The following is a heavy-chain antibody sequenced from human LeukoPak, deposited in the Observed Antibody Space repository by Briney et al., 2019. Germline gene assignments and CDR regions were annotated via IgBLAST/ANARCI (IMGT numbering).Heavy chain of an antibody. Sequence: SETLSLTCTVSGASISSYYWSWIRQPAGKGLEWIGRIYTSGSTNYNPSLKSRVTMSVDTSKNQFSLKLSSVTAADTAVYYCARDPAVAGYYYGKDVWGQGTTVTVSS. J-gene: IGHJ6*02. D-gene: IGHD6-19*01. CDR1: GASISSYY. CDR2: IYTSGST. V-gene: IGHV4-4*07. CDR3: ARDPAVAGYYYGKDV.